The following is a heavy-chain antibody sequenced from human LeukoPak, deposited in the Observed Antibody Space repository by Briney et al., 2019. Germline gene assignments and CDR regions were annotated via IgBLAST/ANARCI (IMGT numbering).Heavy chain of an antibody. CDR1: GGSISSSDYY. CDR3: ARVREGGSVWRSHRSSFYTDY. V-gene: IGHV4-39*07. Sequence: TSETLSLTCTVSGGSISSSDYYWGWIRQPPGKGLEYIGIIYYSGSTYYNPSLKSRVTISVDTSKNQFSLKLSSVTAADTAVYYCARVREGGSVWRSHRSSFYTDYWGQGTLVTVSS. CDR2: IYYSGST. D-gene: IGHD3-16*02. J-gene: IGHJ4*02.